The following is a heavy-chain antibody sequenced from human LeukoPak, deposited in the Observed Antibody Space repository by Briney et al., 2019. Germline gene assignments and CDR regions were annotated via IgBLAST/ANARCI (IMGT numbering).Heavy chain of an antibody. CDR3: ARGIAD. CDR2: IKQDGSKK. V-gene: IGHV3-7*04. CDR1: GFTFDDYA. Sequence: GGSLRLSCAASGFTFDDYAMTWVRQAPGKGLEWVANIKQDGSKKDYVDSVKGRFTISRDNAKNSLYLQMNSLRAEDTAVYYCARGIADWGQGTTVTVSS. J-gene: IGHJ6*02.